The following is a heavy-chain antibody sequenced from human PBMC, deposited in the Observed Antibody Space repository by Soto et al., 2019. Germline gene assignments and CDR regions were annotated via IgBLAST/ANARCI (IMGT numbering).Heavy chain of an antibody. Sequence: QITLKESGPTLVKPTQTLTLTCTFSGFSLSTSGVGVGWIRQPPGKALEWLALIYWDDDKRYSPSLKSRLTITTDTSKNQVVLTMTNMDPVDTATYYCAHTITMIFSSMRYYGMDVWGQGTTVTVSS. J-gene: IGHJ6*02. CDR2: IYWDDDK. V-gene: IGHV2-5*02. CDR3: AHTITMIFSSMRYYGMDV. CDR1: GFSLSTSGVG. D-gene: IGHD3-22*01.